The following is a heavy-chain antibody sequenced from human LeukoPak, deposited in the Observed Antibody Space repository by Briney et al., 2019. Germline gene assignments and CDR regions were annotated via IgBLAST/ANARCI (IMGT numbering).Heavy chain of an antibody. J-gene: IGHJ5*02. CDR1: GGSISSYY. CDR2: IYSSGNT. V-gene: IGHV4-59*01. Sequence: PSETLSLTCTVSGGSISSYYWSWIRQPPGKGLEWIGYIYSSGNTNYNPSLKSRVTMSVDTSKNKFSLKLSSVTAADTAVYYCARNGVADNWFDPWGQGTLVTVSS. CDR3: ARNGVADNWFDP. D-gene: IGHD3-3*01.